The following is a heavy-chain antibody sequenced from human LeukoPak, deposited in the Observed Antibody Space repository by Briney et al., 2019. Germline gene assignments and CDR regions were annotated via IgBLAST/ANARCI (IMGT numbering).Heavy chain of an antibody. CDR1: GGSISSSNW. Sequence: SETLSLTCAVSGGSISSSNWWSWVRQPPGKGLEWIGEIYHSGSTNYNPSLKSRVTMSVDKSKNQFSLKLSSVTAADTAVYYCARTYYYGSGRNYWGQGTLVTVSS. D-gene: IGHD3-10*01. J-gene: IGHJ4*02. CDR2: IYHSGST. CDR3: ARTYYYGSGRNY. V-gene: IGHV4-4*02.